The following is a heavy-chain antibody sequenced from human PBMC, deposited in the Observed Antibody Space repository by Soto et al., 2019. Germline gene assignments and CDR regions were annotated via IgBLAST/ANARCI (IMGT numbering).Heavy chain of an antibody. CDR1: GFTFISYA. J-gene: IGHJ2*01. CDR3: ARKVTGSNTRQAYWYFDL. CDR2: ISGGGDAT. V-gene: IGHV3-23*01. D-gene: IGHD5-18*01. Sequence: EVQLLESGGGLVQPGGSLRLSCAASGFTFISYAMNWVRQAPGKGLQWVSAISGGGDATFYADSVKGRFTISRDNSRNTVNLQMTSLGADDTAVYYCARKVTGSNTRQAYWYFDLWGRGTLVTVSS.